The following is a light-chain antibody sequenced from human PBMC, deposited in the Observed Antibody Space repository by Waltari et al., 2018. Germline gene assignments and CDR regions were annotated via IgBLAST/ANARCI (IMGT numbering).Light chain of an antibody. J-gene: IGKJ2*01. CDR1: QSVSSN. CDR2: GAS. Sequence: EIVMTQSPATLSVSPGERATLSCRASQSVSSNLAWYQQKPGQAPRLLIYGASTRATGIPARFSGSGSGTEFTLTISSLQTEDVALYYCQQYYSSPYTFGQGTKVEIK. V-gene: IGKV3-15*01. CDR3: QQYYSSPYT.